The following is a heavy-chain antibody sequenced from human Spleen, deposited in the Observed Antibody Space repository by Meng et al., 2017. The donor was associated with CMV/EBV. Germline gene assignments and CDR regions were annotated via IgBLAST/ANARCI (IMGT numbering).Heavy chain of an antibody. V-gene: IGHV1-2*02. CDR3: AREGRDTMGAPYFDY. J-gene: IGHJ4*02. D-gene: IGHD1-26*01. Sequence: ASVKVSCKASGYTFTDHRVHWVRQAPGQGLEWMGWIDPKSGGTHFARKFQGRVTLTSDTSINTAYMELSGLTSDDTAIYYCAREGRDTMGAPYFDYWGQGTLVTVSS. CDR2: IDPKSGGT. CDR1: GYTFTDHR.